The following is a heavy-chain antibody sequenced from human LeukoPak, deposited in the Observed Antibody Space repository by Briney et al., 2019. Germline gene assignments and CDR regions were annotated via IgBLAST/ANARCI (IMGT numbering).Heavy chain of an antibody. Sequence: ASVKVSCKASGYTFTSYGISWVRQAPGQGLEWMGWISAYNGNTNYAQKLQGRVTMTTDTSTSTAYMELRSLRSDDTAVYYCARDSYPSIAVAPTRWFDPWGQGTLVTVSS. J-gene: IGHJ5*02. CDR2: ISAYNGNT. V-gene: IGHV1-18*01. CDR3: ARDSYPSIAVAPTRWFDP. D-gene: IGHD6-19*01. CDR1: GYTFTSYG.